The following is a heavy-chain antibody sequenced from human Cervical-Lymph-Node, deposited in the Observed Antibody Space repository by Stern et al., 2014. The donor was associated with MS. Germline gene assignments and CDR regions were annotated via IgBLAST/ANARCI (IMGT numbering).Heavy chain of an antibody. CDR3: ARHCSSSSCYRCYGMDV. V-gene: IGHV3-21*01. CDR2: ISSSGSNK. D-gene: IGHD2-2*01. Sequence: EEHLVESGGGLLKPGGSLRLSCAASGFTSSAYGMHWVRQAPGKGLEWVSSISSSGSNKYYADSVKGRLTISRDNVKNSLYLQMNSLRAEDTGIYYCARHCSSSSCYRCYGMDVWGQGTTVTVSS. J-gene: IGHJ6*02. CDR1: GFTSSAYG.